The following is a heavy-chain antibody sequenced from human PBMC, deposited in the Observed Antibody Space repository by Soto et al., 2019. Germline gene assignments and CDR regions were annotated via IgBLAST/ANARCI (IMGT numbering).Heavy chain of an antibody. CDR3: ARHVPAAGYYYGMDV. CDR1: VGTFSSYA. D-gene: IGHD2-2*01. Sequence: QVQLVQSGAEVKKPGSSVTVSCKASVGTFSSYAISWVRQAPGQGLEWMGGIIPIFGTATYAQKFQGRVTITGDESTSTAYMELSSLRSEDTAVYYCARHVPAAGYYYGMDVWGQGTTVTVAS. V-gene: IGHV1-69*12. J-gene: IGHJ6*02. CDR2: IIPIFGTA.